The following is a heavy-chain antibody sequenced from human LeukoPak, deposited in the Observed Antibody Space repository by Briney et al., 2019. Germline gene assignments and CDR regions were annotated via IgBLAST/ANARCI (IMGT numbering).Heavy chain of an antibody. CDR2: IIPIFGTA. CDR1: GGTFSSYA. CDR3: ARPDSIYHDSSGYLSPPFDY. Sequence: GSSVKVSCKASGGTFSSYAISWVRQAPGQGLEWMGGIIPIFGTANYAQKFQGRVTITADESTTTAYMELRSLRSEDTAVYYCARPDSIYHDSSGYLSPPFDYWGQGTLVTVSS. J-gene: IGHJ4*02. V-gene: IGHV1-69*01. D-gene: IGHD3-22*01.